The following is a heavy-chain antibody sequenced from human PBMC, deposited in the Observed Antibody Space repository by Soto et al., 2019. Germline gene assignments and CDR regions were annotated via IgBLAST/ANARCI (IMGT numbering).Heavy chain of an antibody. J-gene: IGHJ3*02. CDR1: GGSFSGYY. V-gene: IGHV4-34*01. D-gene: IGHD6-6*01. CDR3: GRGIAARPALDI. Sequence: SETLSLTCAVYGGSFSGYYCSWIRQPPGKGLEWIGEINHSGSTNYNPSLKSRVTISVDTSKNQFSLKLSSVTAADTAVYYCGRGIAARPALDIWGQGTMVTVSS. CDR2: INHSGST.